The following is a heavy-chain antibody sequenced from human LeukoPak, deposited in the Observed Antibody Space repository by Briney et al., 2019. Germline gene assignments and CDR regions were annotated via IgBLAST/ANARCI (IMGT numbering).Heavy chain of an antibody. CDR3: AKDRGGSSELGDAFDV. V-gene: IGHV3-9*01. CDR1: GFPFDDYA. J-gene: IGHJ3*01. Sequence: SLRLSCAASGFPFDDYAMHWVRQAPGKGLEWVSSISYSSGSIGYVDSVKGRFTISRDNAKNSLYLQMNSLRVEDTALYYCAKDRGGSSELGDAFDVWGQGTMVRVSS. CDR2: ISYSSGSI. D-gene: IGHD1-26*01.